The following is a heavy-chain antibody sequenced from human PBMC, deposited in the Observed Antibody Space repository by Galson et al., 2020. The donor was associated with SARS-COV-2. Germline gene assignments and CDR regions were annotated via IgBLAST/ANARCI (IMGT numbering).Heavy chain of an antibody. CDR3: AKELKEGATDY. Sequence: GESLKISCAASGFTFRNFAMHWVRQAPGKGLEWVAVIWYDGSNKYYADSVKGRFTISRDNSKNTLYLQMNSLRVDDTAVYYCAKELKEGATDYWGQGTLVTVSS. CDR2: IWYDGSNK. D-gene: IGHD1-26*01. V-gene: IGHV3-33*06. J-gene: IGHJ4*02. CDR1: GFTFRNFA.